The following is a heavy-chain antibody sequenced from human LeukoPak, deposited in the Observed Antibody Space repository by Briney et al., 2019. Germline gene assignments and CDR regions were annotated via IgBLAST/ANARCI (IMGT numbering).Heavy chain of an antibody. J-gene: IGHJ4*02. V-gene: IGHV3-30*18. CDR2: ISYDGSNK. CDR1: GFTFSSYG. Sequence: GGSLRLSCAASGFTFSSYGMHWVRQAPGKGLEWVAVISYDGSNKYYTDSVKGRFTISRDNSKNTLYLQMNSLRAEDTAVYYCAKDGRDSSSWYLNYWGQGTLVTVSS. CDR3: AKDGRDSSSWYLNY. D-gene: IGHD6-13*01.